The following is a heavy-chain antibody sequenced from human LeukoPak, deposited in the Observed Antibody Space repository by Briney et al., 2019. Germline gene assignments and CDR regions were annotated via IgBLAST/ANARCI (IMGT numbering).Heavy chain of an antibody. CDR3: ARHDYGDSRLDY. D-gene: IGHD4-17*01. V-gene: IGHV4-59*08. J-gene: IGHJ4*02. CDR1: GGSISSYY. Sequence: SETLSLTCTVSGGSISSYYWSWIRQPPGKGLEWIGYIYYSGSTNYNPSLQSRVTISVDTSTNQFSLKLSSVTAADTAVYYCARHDYGDSRLDYWGQGTLVTVSS. CDR2: IYYSGST.